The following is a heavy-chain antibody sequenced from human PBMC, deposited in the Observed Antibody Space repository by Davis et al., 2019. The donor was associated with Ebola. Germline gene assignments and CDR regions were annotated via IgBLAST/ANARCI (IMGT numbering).Heavy chain of an antibody. Sequence: GESLKISCAASGFTFSSYWMSWVRQAPGKGLEWVANIKQDGSEKYYVDSVKGRFTISRDNAKNSLYLQMNSLRAEDTAVYYCARGGDTTTGTGRGMDVWGQGTTVTVSS. D-gene: IGHD5-18*01. CDR2: IKQDGSEK. J-gene: IGHJ6*02. V-gene: IGHV3-7*01. CDR1: GFTFSSYW. CDR3: ARGGDTTTGTGRGMDV.